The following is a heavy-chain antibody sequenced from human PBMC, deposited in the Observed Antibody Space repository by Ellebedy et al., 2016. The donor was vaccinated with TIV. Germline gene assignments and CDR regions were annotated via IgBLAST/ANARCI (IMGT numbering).Heavy chain of an antibody. CDR3: ARWFGELLYVRWFDP. Sequence: SETLSLTCTVSGDSISRSSYYWGWIRQPPGKGLEWIGSISYTGSTDYNPSLKSRVAISADTSKNQFSLRLSSVTAADTAVYYCARWFGELLYVRWFDPWGQGTLVTVSS. CDR2: ISYTGST. J-gene: IGHJ5*02. V-gene: IGHV4-39*01. CDR1: GDSISRSSYY. D-gene: IGHD3-10*01.